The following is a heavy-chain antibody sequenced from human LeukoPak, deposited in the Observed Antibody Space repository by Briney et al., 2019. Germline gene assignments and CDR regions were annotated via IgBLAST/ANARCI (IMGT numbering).Heavy chain of an antibody. CDR2: IYYSEST. J-gene: IGHJ3*02. CDR1: GGSISSYY. D-gene: IGHD3-22*01. Sequence: SETLSLTCTVSGGSISSYYWSWIRQPPGKGLEWIGYIYYSESTNYNPSLKSRVTISVDTSKNQFSLKLSSVTAADTAVYYCARGSYYYDSSGYYTLSAFDIWGQGTMVTVSS. V-gene: IGHV4-59*01. CDR3: ARGSYYYDSSGYYTLSAFDI.